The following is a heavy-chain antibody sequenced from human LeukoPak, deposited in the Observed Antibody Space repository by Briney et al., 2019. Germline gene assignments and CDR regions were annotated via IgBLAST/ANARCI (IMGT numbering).Heavy chain of an antibody. V-gene: IGHV3-23*01. CDR1: GFTFSSYA. CDR3: AKGGVLRHFDWLSGGWYFDY. Sequence: GSLRLSCAASGFTFSSYAMSWVRQAPGKGLEWVSAISGSGGSTYYADSVKGRFTISRDNSKNTLYLQMNSLRAEDTAVYYCAKGGVLRHFDWLSGGWYFDYWGQGTLVTVSS. CDR2: ISGSGGST. D-gene: IGHD3-9*01. J-gene: IGHJ4*02.